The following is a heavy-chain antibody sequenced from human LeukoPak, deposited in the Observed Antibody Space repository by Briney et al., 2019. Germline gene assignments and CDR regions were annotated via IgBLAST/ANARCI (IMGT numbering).Heavy chain of an antibody. CDR3: AREVATISREYYFDN. V-gene: IGHV4-38-2*02. D-gene: IGHD5-12*01. CDR1: GYSISSGYY. J-gene: IGHJ4*02. CDR2: IYHSGST. Sequence: MTSETLSLTCTVSGYSISSGYYWGWIRQPPGQGLEWIGSIYHSGSTYYNPSLKSRVTISVDTSKNQFSLRLSSVTAADTAVYYCAREVATISREYYFDNWGQGTLVTVSS.